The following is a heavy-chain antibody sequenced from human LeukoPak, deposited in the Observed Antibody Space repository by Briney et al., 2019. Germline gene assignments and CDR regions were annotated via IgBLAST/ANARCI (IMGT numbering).Heavy chain of an antibody. V-gene: IGHV3-49*03. Sequence: GGSLRLSCTASGFTIGDDAMSWLRQTPGKGLEWVGFIRSKAYGGTTEYAASVKGRFTISRDDSKSIAYLQMNSLKTEDTGVYYCSRGHCSGDSCYFDFDYWGQGTLVTVSS. D-gene: IGHD2-15*01. J-gene: IGHJ4*02. CDR2: IRSKAYGGTT. CDR1: GFTIGDDA. CDR3: SRGHCSGDSCYFDFDY.